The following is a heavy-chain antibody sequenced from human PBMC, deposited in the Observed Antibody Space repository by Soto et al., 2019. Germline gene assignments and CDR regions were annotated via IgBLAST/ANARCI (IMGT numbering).Heavy chain of an antibody. CDR2: INPSGGST. J-gene: IGHJ6*02. Sequence: ASVKVSCKASGYTFTSYYMHWVRQAPGQGLEWMGIINPSGGSTSYAQKFQGRVTMTRDTSTSTVYMELSSLRPEDTAVYYCGREEGPYGWGKSRDVGGQGTTVTASS. V-gene: IGHV1-46*01. D-gene: IGHD3-10*01. CDR3: GREEGPYGWGKSRDV. CDR1: GYTFTSYY.